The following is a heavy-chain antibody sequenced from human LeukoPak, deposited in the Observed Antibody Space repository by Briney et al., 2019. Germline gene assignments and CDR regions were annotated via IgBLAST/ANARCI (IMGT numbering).Heavy chain of an antibody. J-gene: IGHJ6*02. CDR1: GFTFSSYW. CDR3: ARDGPGPYYYYGMDV. Sequence: GGSLRLSCAASGFTFSSYWMSWVRQAPGKGLEWVANIKQDGSEKYYVDSVKGRFTISRDNAKNSLYLQMNSLRAEDTAVYYCARDGPGPYYYYGMDVWGQGTTVTVSS. V-gene: IGHV3-7*01. CDR2: IKQDGSEK.